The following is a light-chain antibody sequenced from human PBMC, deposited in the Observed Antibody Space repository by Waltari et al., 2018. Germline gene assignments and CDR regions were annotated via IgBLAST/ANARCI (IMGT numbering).Light chain of an antibody. CDR1: QGIGIW. J-gene: IGKJ1*01. Sequence: DIQMTQSPSTLSASVGATAPITCRASQGIGIWLAWYQQHPGRAPKLLIYKASILQTGVPSRFSGSGSGTEFTLTIANLQPDDFATYFCHQCNTYSTFGQGTKVEIK. CDR2: KAS. CDR3: HQCNTYST. V-gene: IGKV1-5*03.